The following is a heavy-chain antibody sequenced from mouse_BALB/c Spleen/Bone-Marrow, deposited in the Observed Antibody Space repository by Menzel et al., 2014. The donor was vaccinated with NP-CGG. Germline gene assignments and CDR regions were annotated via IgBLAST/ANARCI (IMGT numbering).Heavy chain of an antibody. V-gene: IGHV1-9*01. CDR3: ARGLFDGPRDYFDY. D-gene: IGHD2-3*01. J-gene: IGHJ2*01. CDR2: ILPGSGST. Sequence: QVQLQQPGAELMKPGASVKISCKATGYTFSSYWIEWVKQRPGHGLEWIGEILPGSGSTNYNEKFKGKATFTADTSSNTAYMQLSSLTSEDSAVYYCARGLFDGPRDYFDYWGQGTTLTVSS. CDR1: GYTFSSYW.